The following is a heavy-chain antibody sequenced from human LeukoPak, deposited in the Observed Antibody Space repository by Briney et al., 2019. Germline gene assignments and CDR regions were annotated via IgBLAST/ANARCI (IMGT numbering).Heavy chain of an antibody. Sequence: ASVKVSCKASGYTFTGYYMHWVRQAPGQGLEWMGWINPNSGGTNYAQKFQGRVTMTRDTSVSTAYMELSRLRSDDTAVYYCARMYYYDSSPFDYWGQGTLVTVSS. CDR2: INPNSGGT. D-gene: IGHD3-22*01. V-gene: IGHV1-2*02. CDR1: GYTFTGYY. CDR3: ARMYYYDSSPFDY. J-gene: IGHJ4*02.